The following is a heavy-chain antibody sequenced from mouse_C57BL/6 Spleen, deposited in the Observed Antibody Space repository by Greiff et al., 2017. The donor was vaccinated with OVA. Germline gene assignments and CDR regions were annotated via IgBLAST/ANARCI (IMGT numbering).Heavy chain of an antibody. J-gene: IGHJ1*03. CDR1: GFNIKDDY. CDR2: IDPENGDT. Sequence: VQLQQSGAELVRPGASVKLSCTASGFNIKDDYMHWVKQRPEQGLEWIGWIDPENGDTEYASKFQGKATITADTSSNTAYLQLSSLTSEDTAVYYCTTVGTTVVRYFDVWGTGTTVTVSS. CDR3: TTVGTTVVRYFDV. V-gene: IGHV14-4*01. D-gene: IGHD1-1*01.